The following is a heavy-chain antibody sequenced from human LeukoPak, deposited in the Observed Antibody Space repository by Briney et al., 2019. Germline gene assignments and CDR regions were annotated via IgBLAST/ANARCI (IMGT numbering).Heavy chain of an antibody. Sequence: SETLPLTCTVSRGSINNYYWSWIRQPAGKGLEWIGRIYTRGCTNYNPSLKSRVTMSVDTSKNQFSLKLSSVTAADTAVYYCASGRYCSADICSGGDAFDIWGQGTMVSVSS. D-gene: IGHD2-15*01. J-gene: IGHJ3*02. V-gene: IGHV4-4*07. CDR1: RGSINNYY. CDR3: ASGRYCSADICSGGDAFDI. CDR2: IYTRGCT.